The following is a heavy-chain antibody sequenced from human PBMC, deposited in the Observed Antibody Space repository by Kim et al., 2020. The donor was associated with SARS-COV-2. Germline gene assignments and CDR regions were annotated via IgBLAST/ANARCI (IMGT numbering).Heavy chain of an antibody. CDR2: ISWNSGSI. D-gene: IGHD2-21*02. J-gene: IGHJ3*02. Sequence: GGSLRLSCAASGFTFGDYAMHWVRQAPGKGLEWVSGISWNSGSIGYADSVKGRFTISRDNAKKSLYLQMNSLRAEDTALYYCAKRGACGGDCYSGAFDIWGQGTMVTVSS. CDR1: GFTFGDYA. CDR3: AKRGACGGDCYSGAFDI. V-gene: IGHV3-9*01.